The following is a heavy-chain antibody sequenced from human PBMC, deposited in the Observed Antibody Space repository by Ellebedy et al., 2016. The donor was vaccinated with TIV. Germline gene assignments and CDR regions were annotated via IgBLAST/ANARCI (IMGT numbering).Heavy chain of an antibody. CDR1: GFTVSSNY. Sequence: GGSLRLSCAASGFTVSSNYMSWVRQAPGKGLEWVSVIYSGGSTYYADPVKGRFTISRDNSKNTLYLQMNSLRAEDTAVYYCAKWERIHIYFDYWGQGILVTASS. D-gene: IGHD1-26*01. V-gene: IGHV3-66*01. J-gene: IGHJ4*02. CDR3: AKWERIHIYFDY. CDR2: IYSGGST.